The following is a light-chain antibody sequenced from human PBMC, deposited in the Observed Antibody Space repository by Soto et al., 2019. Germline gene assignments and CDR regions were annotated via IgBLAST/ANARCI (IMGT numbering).Light chain of an antibody. V-gene: IGKV3-20*01. J-gene: IGKJ1*01. CDR2: GGS. CDR3: QDYGTSHPWT. Sequence: EVVLTQSPGALSLSPGEGVTLSCRASQNIRGNDLAWYRQKRGQAPRLLIYGGSSRAEGIPDRFSGRGTVTNFTLTISRLEPEDSAVYYCQDYGTSHPWTFGQGTKLEIK. CDR1: QNIRGND.